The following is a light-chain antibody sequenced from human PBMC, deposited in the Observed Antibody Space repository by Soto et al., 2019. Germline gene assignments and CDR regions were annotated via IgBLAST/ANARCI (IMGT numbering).Light chain of an antibody. CDR1: SSDVGYYSY. Sequence: QSALTQPRSVSGSPGQSVTISCTGTSSDVGYYSYVSWFQQHPGKAPKLTIYDVSKRPSGVPDRFSGSKSGNTASLTISGLQAEDEADYYCCSFAGSYTLYVFGTGTKVTVL. CDR2: DVS. J-gene: IGLJ1*01. V-gene: IGLV2-11*01. CDR3: CSFAGSYTLYV.